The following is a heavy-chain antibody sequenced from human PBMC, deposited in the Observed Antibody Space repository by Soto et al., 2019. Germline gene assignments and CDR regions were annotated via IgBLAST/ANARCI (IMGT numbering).Heavy chain of an antibody. V-gene: IGHV1-8*01. D-gene: IGHD6-13*01. J-gene: IGHJ5*02. Sequence: ASVKVSCKASGYTFTSYDINWARQATGQGLEWMGWMNPNSGNTGYAQKFQGRVTMTRNTSISTAYMELSSLRSEDTAVYYCARRRQQLVVWFDPWGQGTLVTVS. CDR2: MNPNSGNT. CDR3: ARRRQQLVVWFDP. CDR1: GYTFTSYD.